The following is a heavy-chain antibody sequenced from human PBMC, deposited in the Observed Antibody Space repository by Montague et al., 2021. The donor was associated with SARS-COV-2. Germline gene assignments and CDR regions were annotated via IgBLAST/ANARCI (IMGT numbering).Heavy chain of an antibody. CDR3: ARIQATVNAFDI. V-gene: IGHV2-70*11. CDR1: GFSLSTSGMC. J-gene: IGHJ3*02. Sequence: PALVKPTQTLSLTCTFSGFSLSTSGMCVSWIRQPPGKALEWLARIDWDDDKYYSTSLRSRLTISKDTSKNQVVLTMTNMDPVDTATYYCARIQATVNAFDIWGQGTMVTVSS. D-gene: IGHD4-17*01. CDR2: IDWDDDK.